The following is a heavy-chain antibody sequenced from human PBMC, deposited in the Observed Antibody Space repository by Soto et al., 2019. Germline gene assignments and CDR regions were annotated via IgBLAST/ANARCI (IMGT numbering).Heavy chain of an antibody. Sequence: QVQLVQSGAEVKKPGASVKVSCKASGYTFTSYGISWVRQAPGQGLEWMGWISAYKGNTNYAQKLQGRVTMTTDTSTSTAYVELRGLRSDDTAVYYCARDFLTVDSRRGGLVYWGQGTLVSVSS. CDR2: ISAYKGNT. V-gene: IGHV1-18*04. CDR1: GYTFTSYG. CDR3: ARDFLTVDSRRGGLVY. D-gene: IGHD2-15*01. J-gene: IGHJ4*02.